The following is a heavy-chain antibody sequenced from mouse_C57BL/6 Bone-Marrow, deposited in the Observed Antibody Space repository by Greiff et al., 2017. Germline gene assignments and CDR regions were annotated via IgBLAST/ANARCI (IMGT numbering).Heavy chain of an antibody. CDR2: IRLKSDNYAT. D-gene: IGHD1-1*01. CDR3: TAILLLPFFYFDY. V-gene: IGHV6-3*01. Sequence: DVKLQESGGGLVQPGGSMKLSCVASGFTFSNYWMNWVRQSPEKGLEWVAQIRLKSDNYATHYAESVKGRFTISRDDSKSSVYLQMNNLRAEDTGIYYCTAILLLPFFYFDYWGQGTTLTVSS. J-gene: IGHJ2*01. CDR1: GFTFSNYW.